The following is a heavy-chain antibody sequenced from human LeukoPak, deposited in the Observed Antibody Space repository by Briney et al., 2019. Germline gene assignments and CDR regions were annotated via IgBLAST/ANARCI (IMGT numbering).Heavy chain of an antibody. CDR2: ISGSGGST. D-gene: IGHD5-18*01. Sequence: LPGGSLRLSCAASGFTFSSYAMSWVRQAPGKGLEWVSGISGSGGSTYYADSVKGRFTISRDNSKNTLYLQMNSLRAEDTAVYYCAESRGVYSYGYGSETPNSDYWGQGTLVTVSS. CDR1: GFTFSSYA. V-gene: IGHV3-23*01. CDR3: AESRGVYSYGYGSETPNSDY. J-gene: IGHJ4*02.